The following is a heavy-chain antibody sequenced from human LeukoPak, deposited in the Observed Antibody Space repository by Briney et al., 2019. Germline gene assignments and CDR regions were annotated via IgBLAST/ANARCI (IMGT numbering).Heavy chain of an antibody. CDR3: ARVGYSSVAFDI. J-gene: IGHJ3*02. Sequence: SQTLSLTCAISGDSVSSNSAAWNWIRQSPSRGLEWLGRTYYGSKWYNDYAVSVKSRMTINPDTSKNQFSLQLNSVTPEDTAVYYCARVGYSSVAFDIWGQGTMVTVSS. CDR2: TYYGSKWYN. CDR1: GDSVSSNSAA. V-gene: IGHV6-1*01. D-gene: IGHD6-13*01.